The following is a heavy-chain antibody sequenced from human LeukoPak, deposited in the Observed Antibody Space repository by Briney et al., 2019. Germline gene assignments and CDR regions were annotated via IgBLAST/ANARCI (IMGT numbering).Heavy chain of an antibody. J-gene: IGHJ4*02. V-gene: IGHV3-23*01. CDR1: GFTFSSYA. D-gene: IGHD6-19*01. CDR3: AKDRAGYSSGWFSDY. CDR2: ISDSGDTT. Sequence: PGGSLRLSCAASGFTFSSYAMSWVRQAPGKGLEWVSGISDSGDTTYYADSVKGRFTISRDNSKNTLYLQMNSLRAEDTAVYYCAKDRAGYSSGWFSDYWGQGTLVTVSS.